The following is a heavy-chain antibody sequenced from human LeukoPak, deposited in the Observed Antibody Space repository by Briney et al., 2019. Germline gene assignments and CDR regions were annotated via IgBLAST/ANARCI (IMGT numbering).Heavy chain of an antibody. CDR2: INSDGSST. J-gene: IGHJ4*02. D-gene: IGHD2-21*02. V-gene: IGHV3-74*01. CDR3: AKDMRSRLLDY. Sequence: GSLRLSCAASGFTFSSYWMHWVRQAPGKGLVWVSRINSDGSSTSYADSVKGRFTISRDNSKNTLYLQMNSLRAEDTAVYYCAKDMRSRLLDYWGQGTLVTVSS. CDR1: GFTFSSYW.